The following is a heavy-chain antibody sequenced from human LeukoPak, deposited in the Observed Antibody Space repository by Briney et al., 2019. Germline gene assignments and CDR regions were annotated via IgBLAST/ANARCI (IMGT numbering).Heavy chain of an antibody. V-gene: IGHV3-53*01. Sequence: GGSLRLSCAASGLTVSNNYMSWVRRAAGKGLEWVALIYSGGSTYYADSVKGRFTISRDNSENTLHLQMNSLRAEDTAVYYCVRNSGELGAWGQGTLVTVSS. CDR1: GLTVSNNY. CDR3: VRNSGELGA. J-gene: IGHJ5*02. D-gene: IGHD2-21*01. CDR2: IYSGGST.